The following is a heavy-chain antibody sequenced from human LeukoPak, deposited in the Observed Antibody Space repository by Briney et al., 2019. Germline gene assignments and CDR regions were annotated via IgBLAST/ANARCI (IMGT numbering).Heavy chain of an antibody. CDR2: ITTISHYI. D-gene: IGHD1-1*01. J-gene: IGHJ4*02. CDR1: GFTLSDYH. Sequence: PGGSLRLSCAASGFTLSDYHMNWVRQAPGKGLEWLSSITTISHYIYYAGAVRGRFTISRDNAKNSLYLQMNSLRVEDTAVYCCARDHNYAFDNWGQGTLVTVSS. V-gene: IGHV3-21*01. CDR3: ARDHNYAFDN.